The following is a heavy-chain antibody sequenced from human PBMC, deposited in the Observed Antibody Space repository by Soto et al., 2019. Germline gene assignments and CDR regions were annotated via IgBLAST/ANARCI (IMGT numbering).Heavy chain of an antibody. CDR2: IYRSGTT. V-gene: IGHV4-38-2*01. D-gene: IGHD1-26*01. Sequence: SETLSLTCVVSNFSISSGYYWGWIRQSPGEGLEWIASIYRSGTTSYNPSLKRRVTISVDPSKNQFSLMLTAVTAADTAVYYCARTHSGSYYSVFNYWGRGSLVTVSS. CDR1: NFSISSGYY. CDR3: ARTHSGSYYSVFNY. J-gene: IGHJ4*02.